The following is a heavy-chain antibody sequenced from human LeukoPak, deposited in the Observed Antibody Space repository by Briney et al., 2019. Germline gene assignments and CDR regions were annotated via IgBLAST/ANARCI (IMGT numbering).Heavy chain of an antibody. CDR3: AREERGDFWSGPPHFDY. CDR2: IYYSGST. CDR1: GGSISSSSYY. J-gene: IGHJ4*02. V-gene: IGHV4-39*02. D-gene: IGHD3-3*01. Sequence: SETLSLTCTVSGGSISSSSYYWGWIRQPPGKGLEWIGSIYYSGSTYYNPSLKSRVTISVDTSKNQFSLKLSSVTAADTAVYYCAREERGDFWSGPPHFDYWGQGTLVTVSS.